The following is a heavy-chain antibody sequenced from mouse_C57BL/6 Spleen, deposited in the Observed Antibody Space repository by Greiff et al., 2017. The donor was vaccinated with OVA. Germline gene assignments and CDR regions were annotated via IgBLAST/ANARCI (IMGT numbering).Heavy chain of an antibody. CDR3: ARYDYDAWFAY. Sequence: QVQLQQPGAELVRPGSSVKLSCKASGYTFTSYWMDWVKQRPGQGLEWIGNIYPSDSETHYNQKFKDKATLTVDKSTSTAYMQRSSLTSEDSAVYYCARYDYDAWFAYWGQGTLVTVSA. J-gene: IGHJ3*01. V-gene: IGHV1-61*01. CDR1: GYTFTSYW. CDR2: IYPSDSET. D-gene: IGHD2-4*01.